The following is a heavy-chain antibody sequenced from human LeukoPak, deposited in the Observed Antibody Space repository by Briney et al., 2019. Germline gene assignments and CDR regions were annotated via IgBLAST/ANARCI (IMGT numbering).Heavy chain of an antibody. Sequence: PSETLSLTCTVSGGSISSGSYYWSWIRQPAGKGLEWIGRIYTSGSTNYNPSLKSRVTISVDTSKNQFSLKLSSVTAADTAVYYCARTLVRGVILTWGQGTLVTVSS. CDR3: ARTLVRGVILT. J-gene: IGHJ5*02. V-gene: IGHV4-61*02. D-gene: IGHD3-10*01. CDR2: IYTSGST. CDR1: GGSISSGSYY.